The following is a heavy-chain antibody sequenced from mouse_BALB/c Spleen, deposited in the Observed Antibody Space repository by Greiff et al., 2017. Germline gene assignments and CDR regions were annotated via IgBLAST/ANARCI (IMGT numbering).Heavy chain of an antibody. J-gene: IGHJ4*01. CDR3: ARGSDDGYPYYAMDY. D-gene: IGHD2-3*01. Sequence: EVQRVESGGGLVKPGGSLKLSCAASGFTFSSYAMSWVRQTPEKRLEWVASISSGGSTYYPDSVKGRFTISRDNARNILYLQMSSLRSEDTAMYYCARGSDDGYPYYAMDYWGQGTSVTVSS. CDR1: GFTFSSYA. V-gene: IGHV5-6-5*01. CDR2: ISSGGST.